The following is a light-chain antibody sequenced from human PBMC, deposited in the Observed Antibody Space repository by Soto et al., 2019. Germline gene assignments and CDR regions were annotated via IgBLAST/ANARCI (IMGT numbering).Light chain of an antibody. CDR3: CSYAGSYTLVV. V-gene: IGLV2-11*01. J-gene: IGLJ2*01. CDR1: SSDVGGYNY. Sequence: QSALTQPRSVSGSPGQSVTISCTGTSSDVGGYNYVSWYQQHPGKAPKLMIYDVSKRPSGVPDRFSGSKSGNTASLTISGLQAEDEADYYCCSYAGSYTLVVVGGGTKLTVL. CDR2: DVS.